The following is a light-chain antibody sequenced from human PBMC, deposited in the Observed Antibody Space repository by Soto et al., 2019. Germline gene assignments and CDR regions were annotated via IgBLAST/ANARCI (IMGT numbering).Light chain of an antibody. CDR2: LAS. Sequence: DIQLTQSPSSPSASVGDRVTMTCRASQTISRYLNWYQQKPGKAPQLLLYLASSLQSGVPSRFGGSGSGTDFSLTISSLQPEDFATYYGQHTYSPPYIFGQGTKLEIK. V-gene: IGKV1-39*01. CDR1: QTISRY. CDR3: QHTYSPPYI. J-gene: IGKJ2*01.